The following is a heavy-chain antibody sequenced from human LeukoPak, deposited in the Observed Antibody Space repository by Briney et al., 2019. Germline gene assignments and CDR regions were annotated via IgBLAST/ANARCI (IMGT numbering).Heavy chain of an antibody. Sequence: GGSLRLSCAASGFTFSTCAMHWVRQAPGKGLEWVAVISYDGSDKYYADSVKGRFTISRDNAKNSLYLQMNSLRAEDTAVYYCAKEGMYQPLLYMDYWGQGTLVTVSS. D-gene: IGHD2-2*02. CDR2: ISYDGSDK. V-gene: IGHV3-30-3*01. J-gene: IGHJ4*02. CDR3: AKEGMYQPLLYMDY. CDR1: GFTFSTCA.